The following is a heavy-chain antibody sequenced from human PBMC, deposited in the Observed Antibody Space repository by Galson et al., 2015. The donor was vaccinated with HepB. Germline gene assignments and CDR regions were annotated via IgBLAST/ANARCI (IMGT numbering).Heavy chain of an antibody. V-gene: IGHV3-23*01. J-gene: IGHJ4*02. Sequence: SLRLSCAASGFTFSRYDMNWVRQAPGKGLEWVAAISGSAGSTNYADSVKGRFSISRDNSKNTLYLQMNGLRAEDTAVYYCAKEPPGYFDYWGQGALVTVSS. CDR2: ISGSAGST. CDR3: AKEPPGYFDY. CDR1: GFTFSRYD.